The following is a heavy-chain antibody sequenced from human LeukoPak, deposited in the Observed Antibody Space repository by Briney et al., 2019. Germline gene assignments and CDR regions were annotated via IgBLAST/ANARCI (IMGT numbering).Heavy chain of an antibody. J-gene: IGHJ4*02. Sequence: SETLSLTCSVSGVSISTYYWIWIRQPPVKGLEWMGFFSYSGSTKYNPSLKSRVTMSVDTSKNQFSLKLSSMTAADTAVYYCARMYSGTSYYFDYWGQGTLVTVSS. CDR1: GVSISTYY. CDR3: ARMYSGTSYYFDY. V-gene: IGHV4-59*01. CDR2: FSYSGST. D-gene: IGHD1-26*01.